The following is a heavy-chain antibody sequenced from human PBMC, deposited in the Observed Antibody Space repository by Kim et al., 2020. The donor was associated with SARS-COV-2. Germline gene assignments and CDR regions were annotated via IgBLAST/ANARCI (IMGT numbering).Heavy chain of an antibody. D-gene: IGHD5-12*01. Sequence: SVKVSCKASGGTFSSYAISWVRQAPGQGLEWMGGIIPIFGTANYAQKFQGRVTITADESTSTAYMELSSLRSEDTAVYYCAREGDGYNSGNYYYGMDVWGQGTTVTVSS. CDR2: IIPIFGTA. CDR3: AREGDGYNSGNYYYGMDV. CDR1: GGTFSSYA. V-gene: IGHV1-69*13. J-gene: IGHJ6*02.